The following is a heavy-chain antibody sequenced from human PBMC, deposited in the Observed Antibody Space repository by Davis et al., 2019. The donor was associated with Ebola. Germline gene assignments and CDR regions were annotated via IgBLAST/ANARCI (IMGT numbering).Heavy chain of an antibody. CDR1: GYTFTNYG. Sequence: ASVKVSCKASGYTFTNYGISWVRLAPGQGLEWMGMINPNDGRTIYAQKFQGRVTVTRDTSTTTVYMDLSSLRSEDTALYYCTTPGGQDSGYDVFDIWGQGTMVTVSS. CDR3: TTPGGQDSGYDVFDI. CDR2: INPNDGRT. V-gene: IGHV1-46*03. J-gene: IGHJ3*02. D-gene: IGHD5-12*01.